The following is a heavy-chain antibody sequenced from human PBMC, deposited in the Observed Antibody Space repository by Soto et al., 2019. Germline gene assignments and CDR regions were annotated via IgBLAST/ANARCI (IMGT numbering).Heavy chain of an antibody. V-gene: IGHV3-23*01. D-gene: IGHD6-13*01. J-gene: IGHJ6*02. CDR1: GFTFSSYA. Sequence: EVQLLESGGGLVQPGGSLRLSCAASGFTFSSYAMSWVRQAPGKGLEWVSAISGSGGSTYYADSVKGRFTISRDNSKNTLYLQMNSLRAEDTAVYYCAKRGRIAAAVSYYYYGMDVWGQGTTVTVSS. CDR2: ISGSGGST. CDR3: AKRGRIAAAVSYYYYGMDV.